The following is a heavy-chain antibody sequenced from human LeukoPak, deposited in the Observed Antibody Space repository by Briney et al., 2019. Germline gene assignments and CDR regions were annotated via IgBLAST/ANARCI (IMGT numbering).Heavy chain of an antibody. CDR1: GFTFSSYW. CDR2: TNSDGSST. D-gene: IGHD3-10*01. J-gene: IGHJ3*02. Sequence: PGGSLRLSCAASGFTFSSYWMHWVRQAPGKGLVWVSRTNSDGSSTSYADSVKGRFTISRDNAKNTLYLQMNSLRAEDTAVYYCARRLVVRGVIIYPDDAFDIWGQGTMVTVSS. V-gene: IGHV3-74*01. CDR3: ARRLVVRGVIIYPDDAFDI.